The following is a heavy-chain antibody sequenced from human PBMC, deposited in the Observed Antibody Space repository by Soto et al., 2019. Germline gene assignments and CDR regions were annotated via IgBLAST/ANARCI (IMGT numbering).Heavy chain of an antibody. D-gene: IGHD2-21*02. Sequence: QVQLVQSGAEVKKPGASVKVSCKASGYTFTSYGISWVRQAPGQGLEWMGWISAYNGNTNYAQKLQGRVTMTTDTSTSTAYMELRSLRSDDMAVYYCAREPYCGGDCYSPHFDYWGQGTLVTVSS. V-gene: IGHV1-18*03. CDR2: ISAYNGNT. CDR1: GYTFTSYG. J-gene: IGHJ4*02. CDR3: AREPYCGGDCYSPHFDY.